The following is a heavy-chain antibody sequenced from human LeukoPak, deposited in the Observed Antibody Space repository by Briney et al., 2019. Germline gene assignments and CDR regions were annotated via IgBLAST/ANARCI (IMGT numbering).Heavy chain of an antibody. D-gene: IGHD3-16*01. CDR1: GFSFSRYW. CDR2: INIDGSST. Sequence: GSLILSFAASGFSFSRYWMHWVRQAPGKGLVWVSHINIDGSSTSYADYVEGRFTISRDNAKNTLYLQMNSLRAEDTAVYYCATFPTISLTVGGVFDYWGQGALVTVSS. J-gene: IGHJ4*02. V-gene: IGHV3-74*01. CDR3: ATFPTISLTVGGVFDY.